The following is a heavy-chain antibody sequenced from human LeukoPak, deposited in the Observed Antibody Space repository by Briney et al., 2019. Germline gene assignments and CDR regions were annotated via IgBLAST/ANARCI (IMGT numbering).Heavy chain of an antibody. D-gene: IGHD6-19*01. V-gene: IGHV4-39*01. J-gene: IGHJ4*02. CDR3: ARRGSVASFLFDY. CDR2: IFYTGST. CDR1: GGSISSSSYY. Sequence: PSETLSLTCTVSGGSISSSSYYWGWIRQPPGKGLEWIGSIFYTGSTYYNPSLKSRISISVDTSRNQFSLKLSSVTAADTAVYYCARRGSVASFLFDYWGQGTLVTVSS.